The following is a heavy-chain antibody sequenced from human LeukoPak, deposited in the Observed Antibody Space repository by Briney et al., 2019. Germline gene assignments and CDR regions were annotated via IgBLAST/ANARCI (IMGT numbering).Heavy chain of an antibody. Sequence: GGTLRLSCAAPGFTFSSYGMSWVRQAPGKGLEWVSAISGSGGSTYYADSVKGRFTISRDNSKNTLYLQMNSLRAEDTAVYYCAKDGAPWSSSWYDYWSQGTLVTVSS. D-gene: IGHD6-13*01. V-gene: IGHV3-23*01. J-gene: IGHJ4*02. CDR3: AKDGAPWSSSWYDY. CDR1: GFTFSSYG. CDR2: ISGSGGST.